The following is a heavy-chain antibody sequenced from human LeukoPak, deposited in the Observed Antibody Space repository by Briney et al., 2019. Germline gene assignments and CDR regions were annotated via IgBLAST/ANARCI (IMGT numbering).Heavy chain of an antibody. D-gene: IGHD1-26*01. CDR3: AWASGSYYSIDY. CDR1: GYTFTSYY. V-gene: IGHV1-46*03. J-gene: IGHJ4*02. Sequence: ASAKVSCKASGYTFTSYYMHWVRQAPGQGLEWMGIINPSGGSTSYAQKFQGRVTMTRDTSTSTVYMELSSLRSEDTAVYYCAWASGSYYSIDYWGQGTLVTVSS. CDR2: INPSGGST.